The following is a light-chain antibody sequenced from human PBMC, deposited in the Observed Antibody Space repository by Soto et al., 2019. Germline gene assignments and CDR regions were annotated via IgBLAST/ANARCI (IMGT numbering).Light chain of an antibody. Sequence: EIVLTQSPGTLSLSRGERATLSCRASQSVSSSYLAWYQQKPGQAPRLLIYDASSRATGIPDRFSGSGSGTDFTLTISRLEPEDFAVYYCQQYNYSPTTFGQGTKVEIK. CDR1: QSVSSSY. J-gene: IGKJ1*01. CDR3: QQYNYSPTT. V-gene: IGKV3-20*01. CDR2: DAS.